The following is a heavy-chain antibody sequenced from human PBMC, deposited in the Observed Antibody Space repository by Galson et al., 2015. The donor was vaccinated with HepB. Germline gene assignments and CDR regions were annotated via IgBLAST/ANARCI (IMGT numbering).Heavy chain of an antibody. CDR1: GGSISSGGYY. CDR3: ARQEIAAAGTGDY. CDR2: IYYSGST. V-gene: IGHV4-31*03. J-gene: IGHJ4*02. Sequence: LSLTCTVSGGSISSGGYYWSWIRQHPGKGLEWIGYIYYSGSTYYNPSLKSRVTISVDTSKNQFSLKLSSVTAADTAVYYCARQEIAAAGTGDYWGQGTLVTVSS. D-gene: IGHD6-13*01.